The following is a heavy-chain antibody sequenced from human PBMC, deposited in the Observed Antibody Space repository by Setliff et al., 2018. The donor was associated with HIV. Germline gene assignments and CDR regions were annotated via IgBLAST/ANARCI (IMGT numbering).Heavy chain of an antibody. CDR3: ARSGYTSGFYWVFGAFGV. CDR1: GGSISSYY. D-gene: IGHD3-22*01. J-gene: IGHJ3*01. CDR2: ISYSGST. V-gene: IGHV4-59*01. Sequence: PSETLSLTCTVSGGSISSYYWSWIRQPPGKGLEWMGYISYSGSTNYNPSLKSRVTLSVKTSKNQFSLKLNSVNETDTAVYYCARSGYTSGFYWVFGAFGVWGQGKLVTVSS.